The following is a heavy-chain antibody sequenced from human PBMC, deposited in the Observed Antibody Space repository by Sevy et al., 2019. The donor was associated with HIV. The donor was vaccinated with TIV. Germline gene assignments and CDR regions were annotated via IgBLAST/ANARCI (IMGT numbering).Heavy chain of an antibody. J-gene: IGHJ3*02. V-gene: IGHV3-9*01. Sequence: GGSLRLSCAASGFTFDDYAMHWVRQAPGKGLEWVSGISWNSGSIGYADSVKGRFTISRDNAKNSLYLQMNSLRAEDTALYYCAKDRIAVAVDGAFDIRGQGTMVTVSS. D-gene: IGHD6-19*01. CDR1: GFTFDDYA. CDR2: ISWNSGSI. CDR3: AKDRIAVAVDGAFDI.